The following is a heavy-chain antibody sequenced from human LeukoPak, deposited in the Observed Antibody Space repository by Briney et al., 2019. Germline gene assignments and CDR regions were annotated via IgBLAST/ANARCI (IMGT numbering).Heavy chain of an antibody. J-gene: IGHJ4*02. CDR1: GFTYSSYW. CDR3: LVTTRSRGFDY. V-gene: IGHV3-7*01. D-gene: IGHD1/OR15-1a*01. Sequence: PGGPLRLSCAASGFTYSSYWMSGVRQSPGKGLEGVANIRQGECVQNYVDSVKGRFTISRDNPKNSVYLQVNRVRAEDTAVYYCLVTTRSRGFDYWGQGTLVTVSS. CDR2: IRQGECVQ.